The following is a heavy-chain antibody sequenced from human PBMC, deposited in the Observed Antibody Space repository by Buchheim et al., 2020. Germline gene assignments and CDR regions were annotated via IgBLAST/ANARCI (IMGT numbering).Heavy chain of an antibody. CDR1: GGSFSGYY. J-gene: IGHJ4*02. Sequence: QVQLQESGPGLVKPSETLSLTCTVYGGSFSGYYWSWIRQPPGKGLEWIGEINHSGSTNYNPSLKSRVTISVDTSKNQFSLKLSSVTAADTAVYYCARAWQLGPFDYWGQGTL. CDR2: INHSGST. D-gene: IGHD6-13*01. V-gene: IGHV4-34*01. CDR3: ARAWQLGPFDY.